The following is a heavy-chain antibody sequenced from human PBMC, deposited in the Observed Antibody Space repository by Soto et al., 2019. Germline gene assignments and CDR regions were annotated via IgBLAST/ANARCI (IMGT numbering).Heavy chain of an antibody. CDR3: ARGVLRTFDX. CDR2: IYYSGST. V-gene: IGHV4-31*03. CDR1: GGSIRSGGNS. Sequence: QVQLQESGPGLVKPSQTLSLTCTVSGGSIRSGGNSWSWIRQHSGKGLEWIGYIYYSGSTYYNPSLQSRLTISLDTSKNQFSLKLSSVTAADTAVYYCARGVLRTFDXWGXGTXVTVSS. J-gene: IGHJ4*02.